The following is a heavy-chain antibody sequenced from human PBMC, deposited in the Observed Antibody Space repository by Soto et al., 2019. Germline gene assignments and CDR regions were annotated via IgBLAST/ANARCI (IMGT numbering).Heavy chain of an antibody. CDR3: AKDHEAYSSGWYVDAFDI. D-gene: IGHD6-19*01. CDR1: GFTFSSYG. CDR2: ISYDGSNK. Sequence: QVQLVESGGGVVQPGRSLRLSCAASGFTFSSYGMHWVRQAPGKGLEWVAVISYDGSNKYYADSVKGRFTISRDNSKNTLYLQMNSLRAEDTAVYYCAKDHEAYSSGWYVDAFDIWGQGTMVTVSS. J-gene: IGHJ3*02. V-gene: IGHV3-30*18.